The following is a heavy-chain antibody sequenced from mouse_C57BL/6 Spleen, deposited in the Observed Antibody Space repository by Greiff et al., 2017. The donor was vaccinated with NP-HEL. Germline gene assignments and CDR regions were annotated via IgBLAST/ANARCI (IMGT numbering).Heavy chain of an antibody. J-gene: IGHJ1*03. V-gene: IGHV1-58*01. CDR1: GYTFTSYG. D-gene: IGHD1-1*01. Sequence: EVQLQESGAELVRPGSSVKMSCKTSGYTFTSYGINWVKQRPGQGLEWIGYIYIGNGYTEYNEKFKGKATLTSDTSSSTAYMQLSSLTSEDSAIYFCARGDYYGSSTYWYFDVWGTGTTVTVSS. CDR2: IYIGNGYT. CDR3: ARGDYYGSSTYWYFDV.